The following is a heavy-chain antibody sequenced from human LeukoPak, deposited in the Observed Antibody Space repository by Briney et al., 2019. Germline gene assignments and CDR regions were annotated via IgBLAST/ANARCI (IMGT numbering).Heavy chain of an antibody. CDR3: AKARNYYYYYMDV. V-gene: IGHV4-34*01. CDR2: INHSGST. Sequence: SETLSLTCAVYGGSFSGYYWSWIRQPPGKGLEWIGEINHSGSTNYNPSLKSRVTISVDTSKNQFSLKLSSVTAADTAVYYCAKARNYYYYYMDVWGKGTTVTVSS. CDR1: GGSFSGYY. J-gene: IGHJ6*03.